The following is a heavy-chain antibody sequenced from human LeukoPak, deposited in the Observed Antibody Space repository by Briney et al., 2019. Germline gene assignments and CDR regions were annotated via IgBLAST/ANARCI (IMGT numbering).Heavy chain of an antibody. CDR3: AKARTTVTTGYQFDP. D-gene: IGHD4-17*01. Sequence: GGSLRLSCAASGFTFSTYAMSWVRQAPGKGLEWVSTISAGSGNTYYAASVKGRFTISRDNSKNTLYLQMNSLRAEDTAVYYCAKARTTVTTGYQFDPWGQGTLVTVSS. J-gene: IGHJ5*02. CDR1: GFTFSTYA. CDR2: ISAGSGNT. V-gene: IGHV3-23*01.